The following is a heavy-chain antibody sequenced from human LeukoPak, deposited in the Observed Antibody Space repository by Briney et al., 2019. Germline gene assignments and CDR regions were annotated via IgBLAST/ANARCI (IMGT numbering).Heavy chain of an antibody. CDR2: ISSSSYI. J-gene: IGHJ4*02. V-gene: IGHV3-21*01. CDR1: GFTFSSYS. D-gene: IGHD6-19*01. Sequence: GGSLRLSCAASGFTFSSYSMNWVRQAPGKGLEWVSSISSSSYIYYADSVKGRFTISRDNAKNSLYLQMNSLRAEDTAVYYCARDRAVAGIDYWGQGTLVTVSS. CDR3: ARDRAVAGIDY.